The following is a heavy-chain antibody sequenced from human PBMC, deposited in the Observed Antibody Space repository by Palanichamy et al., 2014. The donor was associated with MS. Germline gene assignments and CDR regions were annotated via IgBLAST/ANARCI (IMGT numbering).Heavy chain of an antibody. D-gene: IGHD5-18*01. J-gene: IGHJ4*02. V-gene: IGHV4-59*08. CDR2: IYYSGST. CDR1: GGSISSYY. Sequence: QVQLQESGPGLVKPSETLSLTCTVSGGSISSYYWSWIRQPPGKGLEWIGYIYYSGSTNYNPSLKSRVTISVDTSKNQFSLKLSSVTAADTAVYYCARHLGRGYSYSLDYWGQGTLVTVSS. CDR3: ARHLGRGYSYSLDY.